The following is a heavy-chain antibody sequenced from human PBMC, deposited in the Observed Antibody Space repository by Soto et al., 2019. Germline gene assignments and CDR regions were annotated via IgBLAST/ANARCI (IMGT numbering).Heavy chain of an antibody. Sequence: SETLSLTCTVSGGSISSYYWSWIRQPPGKGLEWIGYIYYSGSTNYNPSLKSRVTISVDTSKNQFSLKLSSVTAADTAVYYCARGSGQLVLWGQGTPVTISS. V-gene: IGHV4-59*01. J-gene: IGHJ4*02. CDR2: IYYSGST. CDR3: ARGSGQLVL. D-gene: IGHD6-13*01. CDR1: GGSISSYY.